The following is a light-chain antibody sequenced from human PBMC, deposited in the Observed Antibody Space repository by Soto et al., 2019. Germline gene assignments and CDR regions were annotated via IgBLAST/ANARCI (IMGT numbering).Light chain of an antibody. CDR3: QQYHTTPYT. CDR2: WAS. V-gene: IGKV4-1*01. J-gene: IGKJ2*01. CDR1: QSVLYSSNNKNY. Sequence: VMPQSPDSLAVSLGARATISCKSSQSVLYSSNNKNYLAWYQQKPRQPPRLPIYWASTRESGVPDRCTGSGSGTDFTLTSSSLQAEDVAVDFCQQYHTTPYTFGQGTKLEIK.